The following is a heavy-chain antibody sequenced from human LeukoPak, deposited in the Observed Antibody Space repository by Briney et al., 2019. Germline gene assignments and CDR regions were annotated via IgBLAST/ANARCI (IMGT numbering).Heavy chain of an antibody. CDR1: GGSFSGYY. Sequence: SETLSLTCAVYGGSFSGYYWSWIRQPPGKGLEWIEEINHSGSTNYNPSLKSRVTISVDTSKNQFSLKLSSVTAADTAVYYCARRYLGVPAAMPENWGQGTLVTVSS. D-gene: IGHD2-2*01. V-gene: IGHV4-34*01. CDR2: INHSGST. CDR3: ARRYLGVPAAMPEN. J-gene: IGHJ4*02.